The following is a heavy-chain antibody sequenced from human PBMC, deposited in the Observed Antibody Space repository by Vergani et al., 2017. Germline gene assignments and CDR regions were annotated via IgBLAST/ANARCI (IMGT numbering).Heavy chain of an antibody. Sequence: EVQLLESGGGLVQPGGSLRLSCAASGFTFSSYAMSWVRQAPGKGREWVRRNKSKTEGGTTDYAAPVKGRFTITRDYSKNTLYLQMNGLKTEDPSVDYCTTSLGQVDYWGQGTLVTVSS. D-gene: IGHD3-16*01. CDR1: GFTFSSYA. V-gene: IGHV3-15*01. CDR2: NKSKTEGGTT. CDR3: TTSLGQVDY. J-gene: IGHJ4*02.